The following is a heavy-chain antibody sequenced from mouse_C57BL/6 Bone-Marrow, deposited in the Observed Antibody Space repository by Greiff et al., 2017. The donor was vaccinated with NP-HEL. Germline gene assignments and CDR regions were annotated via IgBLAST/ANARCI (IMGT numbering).Heavy chain of an antibody. CDR3: AKGDGYPDYYAMDY. CDR2: IYPRDGST. V-gene: IGHV1-85*01. D-gene: IGHD2-3*01. Sequence: VQLQQSGPELVKPGASVKLSCKASGYTFTSYDINWVKQRPGQGLEWIGWIYPRDGSTKYNEKFKGKATLTVDTSSSTAYMELNSLTSEDSAVYFCAKGDGYPDYYAMDYWGQGTSVTVSS. CDR1: GYTFTSYD. J-gene: IGHJ4*01.